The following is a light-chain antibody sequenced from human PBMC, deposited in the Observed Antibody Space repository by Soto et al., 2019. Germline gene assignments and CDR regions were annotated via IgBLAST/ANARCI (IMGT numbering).Light chain of an antibody. V-gene: IGKV3-11*01. CDR1: QSVSSY. J-gene: IGKJ3*01. CDR2: DAS. CDR3: QKYNSAPFT. Sequence: EIVLTQSPATLSLSPGERATLSCRASQSVSSYLAWYQQKPGQAPGLLIYDASNRATGIPARFSGSGSGTDFTLTINSLQPEDVATYYCQKYNSAPFTFGPGTKVDIK.